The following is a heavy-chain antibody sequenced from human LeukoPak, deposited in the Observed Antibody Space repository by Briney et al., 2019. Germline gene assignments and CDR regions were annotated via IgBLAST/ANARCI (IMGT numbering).Heavy chain of an antibody. CDR3: AKEAYYDSSGSDY. J-gene: IGHJ4*02. D-gene: IGHD3-22*01. V-gene: IGHV3-30*02. Sequence: PGGSLRLSCAASGFTFSNYGMHWVRQAPGKGLEWVAVIWYDGSDKYHADSVKGRFTISRDNSKNTLYLQMNSLRAEDTAVYYCAKEAYYDSSGSDYWGQGTLVTVSS. CDR1: GFTFSNYG. CDR2: IWYDGSDK.